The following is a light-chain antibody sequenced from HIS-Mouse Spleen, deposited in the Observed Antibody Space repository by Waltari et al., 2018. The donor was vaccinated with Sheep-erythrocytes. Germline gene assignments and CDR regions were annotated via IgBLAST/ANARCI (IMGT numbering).Light chain of an antibody. V-gene: IGKV1-39*01. CDR1: QGISSY. Sequence: DIQLTQSPSFLSASVGDRVTITCRASQGISSYVNWYQQKPGKAPKLLIYAASSLQSGVPSRFSGSGSGTDFTLTISSLRPEDFATYYCQQSYSTPRTFGQGTKVEIK. CDR3: QQSYSTPRT. J-gene: IGKJ1*01. CDR2: AAS.